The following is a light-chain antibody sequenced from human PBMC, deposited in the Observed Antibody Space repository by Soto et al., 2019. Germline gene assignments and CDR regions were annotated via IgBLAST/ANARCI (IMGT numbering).Light chain of an antibody. CDR3: QQLHSYLIT. Sequence: DIQLTQSPSFLSASVGYRVTISCRASQAMNTYIAWYQQRPGAAPKLLVYGASTLYTGVPSRFSGSESGAVFTLTISSLQPEDFATYYCQQLHSYLITFGQGTRLEIK. J-gene: IGKJ5*01. CDR1: QAMNTY. V-gene: IGKV1-9*01. CDR2: GAS.